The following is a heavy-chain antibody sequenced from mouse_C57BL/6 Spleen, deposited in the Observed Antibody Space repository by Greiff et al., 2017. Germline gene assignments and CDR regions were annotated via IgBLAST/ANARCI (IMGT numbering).Heavy chain of an antibody. CDR3: ARSGYYYGSSYSAMDY. D-gene: IGHD1-1*01. Sequence: EVKLQESVAELVRPGASVKLSCTASGFNIKNTYMHWVKQRPEQGLEWIGRIDPANGNTKYAPKFQGKATITADTSSNTAYLQLSSLTSEDTAIYYCARSGYYYGSSYSAMDYWGQGTSVTVSS. CDR1: GFNIKNTY. J-gene: IGHJ4*01. CDR2: IDPANGNT. V-gene: IGHV14-3*01.